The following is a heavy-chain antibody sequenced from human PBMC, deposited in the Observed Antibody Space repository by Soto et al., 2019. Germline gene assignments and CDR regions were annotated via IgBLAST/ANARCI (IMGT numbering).Heavy chain of an antibody. D-gene: IGHD2-15*01. Sequence: GGSLRLSCAASGFTFSSYAMHWVRQAPGKGLEYVSAISSNGGSTYYANSVKGRFTISRDNSKNTLYLQMGSLRAEDMAVYYCARLTPGSGHAFDIWGQGTMVTVSS. V-gene: IGHV3-64*01. J-gene: IGHJ3*02. CDR2: ISSNGGST. CDR3: ARLTPGSGHAFDI. CDR1: GFTFSSYA.